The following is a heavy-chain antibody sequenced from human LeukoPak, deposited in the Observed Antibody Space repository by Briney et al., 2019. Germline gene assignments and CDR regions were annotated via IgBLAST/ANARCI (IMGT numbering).Heavy chain of an antibody. D-gene: IGHD3-22*01. J-gene: IGHJ3*01. V-gene: IGHV1-69*04. CDR3: VRALAPYFHNSSGYYGDAYDL. CDR2: IIPIAAIV. Sequence: SVRVSCKASGGTFSRYAISWVRQAAGQGREWMGRIIPIAAIVNYAQTFQGRVTITADKSTTIAYMELTSLRSDDTAVYFCVRALAPYFHNSSGYYGDAYDLWGQGTMVTVSS. CDR1: GGTFSRYA.